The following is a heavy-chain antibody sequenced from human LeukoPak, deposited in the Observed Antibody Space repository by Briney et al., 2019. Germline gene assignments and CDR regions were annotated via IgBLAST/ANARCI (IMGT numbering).Heavy chain of an antibody. J-gene: IGHJ6*03. CDR1: GGSFSVYY. CDR2: INRSGST. CDR3: ARGPRDFWSGYYNYYYYMDV. V-gene: IGHV4-34*01. D-gene: IGHD3-3*01. Sequence: SSESLSLTCAVYGGSFSVYYWSWIRQPPGKGLEWIGEINRSGSTNYNPALKSRVIISVDTYKKQFPLKQSYVPAADTAVYYCARGPRDFWSGYYNYYYYMDVWGKGTTVTVSS.